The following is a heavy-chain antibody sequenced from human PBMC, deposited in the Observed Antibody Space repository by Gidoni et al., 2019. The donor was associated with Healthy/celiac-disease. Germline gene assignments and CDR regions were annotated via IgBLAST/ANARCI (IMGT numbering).Heavy chain of an antibody. Sequence: QLQLQESGPGLAKPSETLSLTCTVSGGSISSSSYYWGWLRQPPGKGLEWIGSIYYSGSTYYNPTLKSPVTISVDTSKSQFSLKLSSVTAADTAVYYCARHDWGTKWFDPWGQGTLVTVSS. CDR2: IYYSGST. CDR1: GGSISSSSYY. V-gene: IGHV4-39*01. J-gene: IGHJ5*02. D-gene: IGHD3-16*01. CDR3: ARHDWGTKWFDP.